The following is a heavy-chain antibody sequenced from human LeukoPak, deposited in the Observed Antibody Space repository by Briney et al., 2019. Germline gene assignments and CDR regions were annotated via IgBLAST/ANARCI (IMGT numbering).Heavy chain of an antibody. CDR3: ARGRYSGTTYYFDY. Sequence: GGSLRLSCAASGFTFSTSWMSWVRQVPGKGLEWVANIKKDGSETYYVDSVKGRSTISRDNAKISLYLQMNSLRAEDTAMYYCARGRYSGTTYYFDYWGLGTLVTVSS. J-gene: IGHJ4*02. CDR1: GFTFSTSW. V-gene: IGHV3-7*03. D-gene: IGHD5-12*01. CDR2: IKKDGSET.